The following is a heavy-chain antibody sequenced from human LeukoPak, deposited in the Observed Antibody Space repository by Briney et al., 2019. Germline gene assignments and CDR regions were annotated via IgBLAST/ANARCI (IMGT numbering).Heavy chain of an antibody. CDR3: AREVVSIPSYFES. J-gene: IGHJ4*02. V-gene: IGHV3-53*01. Sequence: GGSLRLSCAASGFTVSSSYMYWVRQAPGKGLEWVSFFYRGETTYYAESVRGRFTISRDISKNTLYLLMNSLIPEDTAAYYCAREVVSIPSYFESWGQGTRVTVSS. CDR1: GFTVSSSY. D-gene: IGHD2-15*01. CDR2: FYRGETT.